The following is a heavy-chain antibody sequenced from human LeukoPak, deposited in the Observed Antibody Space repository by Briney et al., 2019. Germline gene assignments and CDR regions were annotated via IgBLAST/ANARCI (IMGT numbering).Heavy chain of an antibody. CDR3: ARRRAEGGSNGHYNWFDP. D-gene: IGHD6-13*01. CDR2: IYFSGTT. CDR1: GDSINAYY. J-gene: IGHJ5*02. V-gene: IGHV4-59*08. Sequence: KSSETLSLTCTLSGDSINAYYWGWIRQPPGKGLEWIGYIYFSGTTKYNPSLESRVTISVDTSKNQFSLKLSSVTAADTAVYYCARRRAEGGSNGHYNWFDPWGQGILVTVSS.